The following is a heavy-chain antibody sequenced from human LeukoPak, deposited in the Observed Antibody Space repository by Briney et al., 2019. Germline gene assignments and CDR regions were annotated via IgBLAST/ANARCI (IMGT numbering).Heavy chain of an antibody. CDR2: ISAYNGHT. Sequence: ASVKVSCKTSGFSXTYFFAGDYIHWVRQAPGQGLEWMGWISAYNGHTEYAQKFQGRVTMTTDKSTSTAYMELRSLRSDDTAVYFCARDRARSAMAREFQHWGQGTQVTVSS. CDR3: ARDRARSAMAREFQH. CDR1: GFSXTYFFAGDY. V-gene: IGHV1-18*04. D-gene: IGHD2-2*01. J-gene: IGHJ1*01.